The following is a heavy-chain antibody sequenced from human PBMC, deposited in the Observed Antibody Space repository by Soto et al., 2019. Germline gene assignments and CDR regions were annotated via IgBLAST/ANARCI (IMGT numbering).Heavy chain of an antibody. J-gene: IGHJ6*02. D-gene: IGHD4-17*01. CDR1: GFSVTNGCMG. CDR2: FFSDAER. V-gene: IGHV2-26*01. Sequence: VNPTEPLTLLYCVSGFSVTNGCMGVSWMRLFPGKALEWLAHFFSDAERSYSTSMQSRLNMYKDSSGSQVVLTMTNMAPADTATYFCARMDGDYNYYGLDVWGHGIAVTVSS. CDR3: ARMDGDYNYYGLDV.